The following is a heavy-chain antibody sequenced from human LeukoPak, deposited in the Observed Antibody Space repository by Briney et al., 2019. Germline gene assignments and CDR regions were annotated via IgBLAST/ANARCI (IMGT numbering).Heavy chain of an antibody. V-gene: IGHV3-7*03. D-gene: IGHD2-2*01. CDR3: GRVYCSTTSCYDYYDYYMDV. Sequence: GGSLRLSCTASGLTFSSYWMNWVRQAPGKGLEWVTIIKQDGSEEHYVDSVKGRFTISRDNGKNSLYLQMNSLRVEDTAVYYCGRVYCSTTSCYDYYDYYMDVCGKGTTVTVSS. J-gene: IGHJ6*03. CDR1: GLTFSSYW. CDR2: IKQDGSEE.